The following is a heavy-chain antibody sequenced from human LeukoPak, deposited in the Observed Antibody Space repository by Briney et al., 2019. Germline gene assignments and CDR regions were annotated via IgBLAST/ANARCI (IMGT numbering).Heavy chain of an antibody. Sequence: SETLSLTCTVSGGSISSYYWSWTRQPAGKGLEWIGRIYTSGSTNYNPSLKSRVTMSVDTSKNQFSLKLSSVTAADTAVYYCARDSYDSSGSLFDPWGQGTLVTVSS. D-gene: IGHD3-22*01. V-gene: IGHV4-4*07. CDR2: IYTSGST. CDR3: ARDSYDSSGSLFDP. CDR1: GGSISSYY. J-gene: IGHJ5*02.